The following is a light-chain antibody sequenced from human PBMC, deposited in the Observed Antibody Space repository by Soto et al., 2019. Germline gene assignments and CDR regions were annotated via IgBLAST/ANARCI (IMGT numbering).Light chain of an antibody. CDR2: GAS. CDR1: QSVRSSS. V-gene: IGKV3D-7*01. J-gene: IGKJ4*01. CDR3: QQESGLPLT. Sequence: EIVMTQSPATLSLSPGERATLSCRASQSVRSSSLSWYQHKPGQAPRLLIYGASTRATGIPARFSGSGSGTDFTLTISSLQPEDYAVYYCQQESGLPLTFGGGTKVEIK.